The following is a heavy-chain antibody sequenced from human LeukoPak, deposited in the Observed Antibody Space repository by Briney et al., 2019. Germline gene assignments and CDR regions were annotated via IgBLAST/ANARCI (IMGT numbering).Heavy chain of an antibody. CDR3: ARGSSHHFDY. J-gene: IGHJ4*02. Sequence: PSETLSLTCAVYGGSFSGYYWSWIRQPPGKGLERIGEINHSGSTNYNPSLKSRVTISVDTSKNQFSLKLSSVTAADTAVYYCARGSSHHFDYWGQGTLVTVSS. CDR2: INHSGST. CDR1: GGSFSGYY. D-gene: IGHD6-13*01. V-gene: IGHV4-34*01.